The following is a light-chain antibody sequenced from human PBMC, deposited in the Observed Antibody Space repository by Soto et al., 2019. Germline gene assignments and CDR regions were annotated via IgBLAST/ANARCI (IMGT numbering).Light chain of an antibody. CDR2: GAS. Sequence: VMTQSRTTLSVSPGITSTLTCRASQSISSNLAWYQQKPGQAPRLIIYGASSRATGIPDRFSGSGYGTDFNLTISRLEPEDFAVYYCQQYGSSSWTFGQGTKVDIK. CDR1: QSISSN. CDR3: QQYGSSSWT. V-gene: IGKV3-20*01. J-gene: IGKJ1*01.